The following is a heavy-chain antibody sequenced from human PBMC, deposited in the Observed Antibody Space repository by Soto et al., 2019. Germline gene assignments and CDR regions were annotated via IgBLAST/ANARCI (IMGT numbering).Heavy chain of an antibody. CDR2: ISGSGDST. Sequence: EVQLLESGGGLVQPGGSLRLSCAASGFTFSNYAMNWVRQAPGKGLEWVSVISGSGDSTYYADSVKGRFTISRDNSKNALYLQMNSLRAEDSAVYYCARRGSGRYYDYWGQGTLVTVSS. CDR1: GFTFSNYA. V-gene: IGHV3-23*01. CDR3: ARRGSGRYYDY. D-gene: IGHD6-19*01. J-gene: IGHJ4*02.